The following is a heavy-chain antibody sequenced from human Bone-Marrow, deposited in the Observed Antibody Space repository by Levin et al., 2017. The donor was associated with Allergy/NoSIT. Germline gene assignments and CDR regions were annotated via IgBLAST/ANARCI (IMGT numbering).Heavy chain of an antibody. CDR2: IYSGGGST. D-gene: IGHD4-11*01. CDR3: ARGRTYDYSDYLDY. V-gene: IGHV3-66*01. CDR1: GFTVSNHY. J-gene: IGHJ4*02. Sequence: GESLKISCAASGFTVSNHYMSWVRQAPGKGLEWVSVIYSGGGSTDYADSVKGRFTISRDNSKNTLYLQMESVRAEDTAVYYCARGRTYDYSDYLDYWGQGPLVPVSS.